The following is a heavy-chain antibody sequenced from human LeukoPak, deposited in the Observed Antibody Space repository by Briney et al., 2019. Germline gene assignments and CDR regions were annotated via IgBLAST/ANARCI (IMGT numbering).Heavy chain of an antibody. CDR1: GFAFSSYS. D-gene: IGHD3-3*01. V-gene: IGHV3-21*01. Sequence: GGSLRLSCAASGFAFSSYSMNWVRQAPGKGLEWVSSISSSSSYIYYADSVKGRFTISRDNAKNSLYLQMNSLRAEDTAAYYCARVFTIFGVPYYFDYWGQGTLVTVSS. CDR3: ARVFTIFGVPYYFDY. J-gene: IGHJ4*02. CDR2: ISSSSSYI.